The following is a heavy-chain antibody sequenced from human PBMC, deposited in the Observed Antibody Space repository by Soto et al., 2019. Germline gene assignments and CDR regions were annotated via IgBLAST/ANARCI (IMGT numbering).Heavy chain of an antibody. V-gene: IGHV3-23*01. D-gene: IGHD3-22*01. CDR3: LYYYDSSGYYLGDHFDY. Sequence: PGGSLRLSCAASGFTFSSYAMSWVRQAPGKGLEWVSAISGSGGSTYYADSVKGRFTISRDNSKNTLYLQMNSLRAEDTAVYYCLYYYDSSGYYLGDHFDYWGQGTLVTVSS. CDR2: ISGSGGST. J-gene: IGHJ4*02. CDR1: GFTFSSYA.